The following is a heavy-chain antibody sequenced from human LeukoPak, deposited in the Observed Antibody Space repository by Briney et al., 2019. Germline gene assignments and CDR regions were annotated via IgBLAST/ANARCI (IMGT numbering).Heavy chain of an antibody. D-gene: IGHD6-19*01. V-gene: IGHV4-59*01. Sequence: PSETLSLTCIVSGGSISNYYWSWIRQPPGKGLEWIGYIYNSGSTNYDPSLKSLVTISVDTSKNQFSLKLSSVTAADTAVYYCARRAGIAVAGRSFDYWGQGTLVTVSS. CDR2: IYNSGST. CDR1: GGSISNYY. J-gene: IGHJ4*02. CDR3: ARRAGIAVAGRSFDY.